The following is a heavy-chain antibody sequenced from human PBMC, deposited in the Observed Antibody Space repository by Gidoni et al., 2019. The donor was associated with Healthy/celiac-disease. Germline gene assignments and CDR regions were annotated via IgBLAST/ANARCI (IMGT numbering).Heavy chain of an antibody. V-gene: IGHV3-23*01. CDR2: ISGSGGST. D-gene: IGHD1-7*01. J-gene: IGHJ4*02. Sequence: EVQLLESGGGLVQPGGSLRLSCAASGFTFSSYAMSWVRQAPGKGLEWVSSISGSGGSTYYADSVKGRFTISRDNSKNTLYLQMNSLRAEDTAVYYCAKDLWVVPGTPDFWGQGTLVTVSS. CDR3: AKDLWVVPGTPDF. CDR1: GFTFSSYA.